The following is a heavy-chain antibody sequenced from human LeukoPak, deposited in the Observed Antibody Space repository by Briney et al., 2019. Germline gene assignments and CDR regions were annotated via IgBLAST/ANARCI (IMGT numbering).Heavy chain of an antibody. D-gene: IGHD6-13*01. J-gene: IGHJ6*03. CDR3: ARVLVAAADYYYYMDV. CDR2: IQYDGSNK. V-gene: IGHV3-30*02. CDR1: GFTFTSYG. Sequence: GGSLRLSCAASGFTFTSYGMHWVRQAPGKGLEWVAFIQYDGSNKYYANSVKGRFTISRDNSKNTLYLQMNSLRAEDTAVYYCARVLVAAADYYYYMDVWGKGTTVTVSS.